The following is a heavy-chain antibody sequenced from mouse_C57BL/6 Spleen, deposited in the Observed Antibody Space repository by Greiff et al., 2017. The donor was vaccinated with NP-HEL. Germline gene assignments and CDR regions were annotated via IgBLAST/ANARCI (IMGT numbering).Heavy chain of an antibody. Sequence: QVQLQQSGAELVRPGASVTLSCKASGYTFTDYEMHWVKQAPVHGLEWIGAIDPETGGTAYNQKFKGKAILTADKSSSTAYMELRSLTSEDSAVYYCTRPFYYDYPWFAYWGQGTLVTVSA. J-gene: IGHJ3*01. CDR2: IDPETGGT. CDR3: TRPFYYDYPWFAY. CDR1: GYTFTDYE. V-gene: IGHV1-15*01. D-gene: IGHD2-4*01.